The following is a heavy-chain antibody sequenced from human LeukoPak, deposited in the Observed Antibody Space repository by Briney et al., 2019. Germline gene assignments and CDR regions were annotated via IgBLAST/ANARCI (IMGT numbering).Heavy chain of an antibody. J-gene: IGHJ4*02. CDR1: GFTFSSYA. CDR3: AREGMAGYCSSTSCYSYFDY. CDR2: ISYDGSNK. V-gene: IGHV3-30*04. D-gene: IGHD2-2*01. Sequence: GGSLRLSCAASGFTFSSYAMHWVRQAPGKGLEWVAVISYDGSNKYYADSVKGRFTISRDNSKNTLYLQMNSLRAEDTAVYYCAREGMAGYCSSTSCYSYFDYWGQGTLVTVSS.